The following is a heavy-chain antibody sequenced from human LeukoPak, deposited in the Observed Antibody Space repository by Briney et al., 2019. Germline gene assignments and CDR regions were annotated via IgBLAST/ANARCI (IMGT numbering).Heavy chain of an antibody. J-gene: IGHJ4*02. CDR3: AKGIGVWRRFDY. Sequence: GGSLRPSCAASGFTFSSYAMSWVRQAPGKGLEWVSAISGSGGSTYYADSVKGRFTISRDNSKNTLYLQMNSLRAEDTAVYYCAKGIGVWRRFDYWGQGTLVTVSS. CDR1: GFTFSSYA. V-gene: IGHV3-23*01. CDR2: ISGSGGST. D-gene: IGHD3-10*01.